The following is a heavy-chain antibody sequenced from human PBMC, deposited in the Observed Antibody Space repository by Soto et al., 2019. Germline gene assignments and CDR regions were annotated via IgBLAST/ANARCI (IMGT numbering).Heavy chain of an antibody. CDR3: ATTGPY. Sequence: GGSLRLSCSASGFTFSSYAMHWVRQAPGKGLQYVSAINTNGGSTYYADSVKGRFTISRDNSKNTVSLQMNSLRDEDSAAYYCATTGPYWGQGTLVTVSS. J-gene: IGHJ4*02. CDR1: GFTFSSYA. CDR2: INTNGGST. V-gene: IGHV3-64*04.